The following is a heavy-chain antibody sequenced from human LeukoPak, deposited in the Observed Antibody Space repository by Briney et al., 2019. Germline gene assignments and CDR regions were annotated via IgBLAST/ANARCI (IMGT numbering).Heavy chain of an antibody. CDR2: IYHRGST. Sequence: SETLSLTCSVSMQSLTTYYWSWIRQPPGKGLEWIGYIYHRGSTNYNSSLKSRVSISVDTSKNQFYLKLTSVTAADTAVYYCARLDSGYGKYYFDYWGQGTLVTVSS. J-gene: IGHJ4*02. V-gene: IGHV4-59*08. D-gene: IGHD5-12*01. CDR3: ARLDSGYGKYYFDY. CDR1: MQSLTTYY.